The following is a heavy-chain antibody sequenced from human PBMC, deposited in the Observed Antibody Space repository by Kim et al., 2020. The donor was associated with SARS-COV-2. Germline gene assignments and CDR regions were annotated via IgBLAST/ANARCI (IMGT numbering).Heavy chain of an antibody. Sequence: GGSLRLSCAASGFTFSSYEMNWVRQAPGKGLEWVSYISISGTTIYYADSVKGRFTISRDNAKNSLYPQMNSLRAEDTAVYYCASRAASIATRPFDYWGQGTLVTVSS. D-gene: IGHD6-6*01. CDR3: ASRAASIATRPFDY. V-gene: IGHV3-48*03. CDR1: GFTFSSYE. CDR2: ISISGTTI. J-gene: IGHJ4*02.